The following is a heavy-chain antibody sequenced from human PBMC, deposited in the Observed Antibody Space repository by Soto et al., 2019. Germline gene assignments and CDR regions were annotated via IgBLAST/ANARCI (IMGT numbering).Heavy chain of an antibody. CDR3: ARDEAADELVPAAINAMDV. CDR2: IIPIFDLP. CDR1: GSTFSSYT. Sequence: QVQLVQSGAEVKKPGSSVKVSCKASGSTFSSYTITWVRQAPGQGLEWMGRIIPIFDLPSYAQKFKGRVQITADKSTSTAYMELGSLKSEDTAVYYCARDEAADELVPAAINAMDVWGQGTTVIVSS. J-gene: IGHJ6*02. D-gene: IGHD2-2*01. V-gene: IGHV1-69*08.